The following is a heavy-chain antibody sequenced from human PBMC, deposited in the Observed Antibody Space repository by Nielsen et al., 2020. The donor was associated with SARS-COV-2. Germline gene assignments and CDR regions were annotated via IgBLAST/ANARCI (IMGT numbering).Heavy chain of an antibody. D-gene: IGHD6-19*01. J-gene: IGHJ4*02. CDR3: ARDLGSGWFLDY. V-gene: IGHV4-4*02. Sequence: SETLSLTCAVSGGSISSSNWWSWVRQPPGKGLEWIGEIYHSGSTNYNPSLKSRVTVSVDKSKNQFSLKLSSVTAADTAVYYCARDLGSGWFLDYWGQGTLVTVSS. CDR1: GGSISSSNW. CDR2: IYHSGST.